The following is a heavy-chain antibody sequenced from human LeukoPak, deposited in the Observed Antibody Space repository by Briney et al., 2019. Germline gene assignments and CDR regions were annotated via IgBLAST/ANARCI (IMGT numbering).Heavy chain of an antibody. V-gene: IGHV1-2*02. CDR2: INPNSGGT. CDR3: ARTRYSSGWYRDY. CDR1: GYTFTGYY. D-gene: IGHD6-19*01. J-gene: IGHJ4*02. Sequence: ASVKVSCKASGYTFTGYYMHWVRQAPGQGLEWMGWINPNSGGTNYAQKFQGRVTMTRDTSISTAYMELSRLRSDDTAVYYCARTRYSSGWYRDYWGQGTLVTVSS.